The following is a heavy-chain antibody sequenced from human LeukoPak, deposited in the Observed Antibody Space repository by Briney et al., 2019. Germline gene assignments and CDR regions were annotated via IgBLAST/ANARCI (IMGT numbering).Heavy chain of an antibody. CDR3: AKDRYSSGWYAPFSYYYGMDV. D-gene: IGHD6-19*01. Sequence: PGGSLRLSCAASGFTFSSYGMHWVRQAPGKGLEWVAVISYDGSNKYYADSVKGRFTISRDNSKNTLYLQMNSLRAEDTAVYYCAKDRYSSGWYAPFSYYYGMDVWGQGTTVTVSS. V-gene: IGHV3-30*18. CDR2: ISYDGSNK. CDR1: GFTFSSYG. J-gene: IGHJ6*02.